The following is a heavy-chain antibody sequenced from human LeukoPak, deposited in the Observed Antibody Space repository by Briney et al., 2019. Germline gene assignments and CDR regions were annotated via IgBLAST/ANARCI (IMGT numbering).Heavy chain of an antibody. CDR2: ISPSGGST. J-gene: IGHJ4*02. CDR1: GYTFTSNY. D-gene: IGHD1-26*01. Sequence: ASVKVSCKAFGYTFTSNYMHWVRQAPGQGPEWMGVISPSGGSTIYAQKLQGRVTMTTDTSTSTAYVELRSLRSDDTAVYYCARWDKWELRVFDYWGQGALVTVSS. V-gene: IGHV1-46*01. CDR3: ARWDKWELRVFDY.